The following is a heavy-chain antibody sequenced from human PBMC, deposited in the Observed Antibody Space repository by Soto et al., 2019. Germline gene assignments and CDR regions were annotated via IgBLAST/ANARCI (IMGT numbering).Heavy chain of an antibody. CDR1: GFSFSNYA. J-gene: IGHJ4*02. Sequence: EVQVLESGGGLIQPGGSLRLSCAASGFSFSNYAMNWVRQAPGKGLEWVSAISAGGSNTNYADSVKGRFTISSDNSKNTLYLHMNGLRADDTAVYYCAKEYSTSVDYWGQGTPVTVSS. V-gene: IGHV3-23*01. CDR3: AKEYSTSVDY. CDR2: ISAGGSNT. D-gene: IGHD6-6*01.